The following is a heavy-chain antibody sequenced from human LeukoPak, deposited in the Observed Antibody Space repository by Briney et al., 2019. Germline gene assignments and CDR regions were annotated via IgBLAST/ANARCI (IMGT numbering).Heavy chain of an antibody. CDR3: ARDLRLGIQTFDY. J-gene: IGHJ4*02. V-gene: IGHV1-69*04. Sequence: SVKVSCKASGGTFSSYAISWVRQAPGQGLEWMGRIIPILGIANTAQQFQGKITLTADKSTSTAYMELSSLRSEDTAVYYCARDLRLGIQTFDYWGQGTLVTVSS. CDR1: GGTFSSYA. D-gene: IGHD5-18*01. CDR2: IIPILGIA.